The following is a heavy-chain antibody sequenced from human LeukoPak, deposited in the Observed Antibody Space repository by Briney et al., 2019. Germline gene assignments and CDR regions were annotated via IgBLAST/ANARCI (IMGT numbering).Heavy chain of an antibody. CDR1: GFTFSSYS. CDR2: ISSSGSTI. J-gene: IGHJ3*02. V-gene: IGHV3-48*04. Sequence: PGGSLRLSCAASGFTFSSYSMNWVRQAPGKGLEWVSYISSSGSTIYYADSVKGRFTISRDNAKNSLYLQMNSLRAEDTAVYYCARDRSGYYGSGSYYNAAFDIWGQGTMVTVSS. D-gene: IGHD3-10*01. CDR3: ARDRSGYYGSGSYYNAAFDI.